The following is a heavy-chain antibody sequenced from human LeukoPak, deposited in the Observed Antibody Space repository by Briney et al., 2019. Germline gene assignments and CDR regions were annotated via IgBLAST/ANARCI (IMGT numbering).Heavy chain of an antibody. CDR1: GFIFSSYG. J-gene: IGHJ4*02. CDR2: IWYDESNK. CDR3: ARDPYDILTGPYFDY. V-gene: IGHV3-33*01. D-gene: IGHD3-9*01. Sequence: GGSLRLSCAASGFIFSSYGMHWVRQAPGKGLEWVAVIWYDESNKYYADSVKGRFTISRDNSKNTLYLQMNSLRAEDTAVYYCARDPYDILTGPYFDYWGQGTLVTVSS.